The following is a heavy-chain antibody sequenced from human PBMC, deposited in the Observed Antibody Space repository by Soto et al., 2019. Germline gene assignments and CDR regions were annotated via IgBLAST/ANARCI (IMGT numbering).Heavy chain of an antibody. D-gene: IGHD4-4*01. Sequence: EVQLVESGGGLVQPGGSLRLSCAASGFTFSSYWMSWVRQAPGKGLEWVANIKQDGSEKCYVDSVKGRFTISRDNAKNSLYLQMNSLRAEDTAVYYCARSVTTRAYYGMDVWGQGTTVTVSS. CDR2: IKQDGSEK. J-gene: IGHJ6*02. CDR1: GFTFSSYW. CDR3: ARSVTTRAYYGMDV. V-gene: IGHV3-7*03.